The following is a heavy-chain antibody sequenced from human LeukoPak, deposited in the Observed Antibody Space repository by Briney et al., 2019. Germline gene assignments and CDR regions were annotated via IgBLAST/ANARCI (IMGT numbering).Heavy chain of an antibody. CDR3: AKVRVGAPYYFDY. CDR2: ISGSGGST. CDR1: GFTFSSSA. J-gene: IGHJ4*02. Sequence: PGGSLRLSCAASGFTFSSSAMSWVPQAPGKGLEWVSGISGSGGSTSYADAVKGRFTISRDNSKSTLYLQMNSLRAEDTAVYYCAKVRVGAPYYFDYWGQGTLVTVSS. V-gene: IGHV3-23*01. D-gene: IGHD1-26*01.